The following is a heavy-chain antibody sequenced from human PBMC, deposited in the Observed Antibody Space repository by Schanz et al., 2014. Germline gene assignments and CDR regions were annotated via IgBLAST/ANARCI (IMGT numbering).Heavy chain of an antibody. Sequence: VQLVESGGGVVQPGGSLRLSCAASGFTFSNYAMSWVRQAPGKVLEWVSAISGSGGSTYYADSVKGRFSISRDYSKNTLYLQMSSLRAEDTAVYYCAREQIMAAAGLVDYWGHGTLXTVSS. CDR2: ISGSGGST. J-gene: IGHJ4*01. V-gene: IGHV3-23*04. CDR3: AREQIMAAAGLVDY. CDR1: GFTFSNYA. D-gene: IGHD6-13*01.